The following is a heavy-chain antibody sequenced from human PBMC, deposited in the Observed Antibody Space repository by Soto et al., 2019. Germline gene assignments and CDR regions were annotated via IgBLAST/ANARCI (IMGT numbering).Heavy chain of an antibody. V-gene: IGHV4-61*01. Sequence: QVQLQESGPGLVKPSETLSLTCTVSGGSVSSGSYYWSWIRQPPGKGLEWIGYIYYSETTNYNPSLKSRVTISVDTSKNQFSLKLNSATAADTVVYYCASYNWNDDGDYWGQGTLVTVSS. CDR2: IYYSETT. CDR3: ASYNWNDDGDY. CDR1: GGSVSSGSYY. D-gene: IGHD1-20*01. J-gene: IGHJ4*02.